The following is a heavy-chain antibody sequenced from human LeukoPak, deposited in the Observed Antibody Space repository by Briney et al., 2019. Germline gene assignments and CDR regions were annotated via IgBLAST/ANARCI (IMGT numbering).Heavy chain of an antibody. Sequence: SETLSLTCAVYGGSFSGYYWSWIRQPPGKGLEWIGEINHSGSTSYNPSLKSRVTISVDTSKNQFSLKLSSVTAADTAVYYCARDVSYGSGSYYIFDYWGQGTLVTVSS. J-gene: IGHJ4*02. V-gene: IGHV4-34*01. CDR1: GGSFSGYY. CDR2: INHSGST. D-gene: IGHD3-10*01. CDR3: ARDVSYGSGSYYIFDY.